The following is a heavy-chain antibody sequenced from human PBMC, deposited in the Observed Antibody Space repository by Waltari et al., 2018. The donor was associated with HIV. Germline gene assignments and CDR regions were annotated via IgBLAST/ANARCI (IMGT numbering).Heavy chain of an antibody. CDR1: GFIFSSSA. CDR2: ISGSGSSP. D-gene: IGHD1-26*01. Sequence: EVQLLESGGGLVQPGGSLRLSCAASGFIFSSSAMPWVRQDPGKGLGWVSYISGSGSSPYFADSVKGRFTISRDNSKNTLYLQMNSLRAEDTAVYYCAREGSFSSSGSFGDYWGQGTLVTVSS. J-gene: IGHJ4*02. CDR3: AREGSFSSSGSFGDY. V-gene: IGHV3-23*01.